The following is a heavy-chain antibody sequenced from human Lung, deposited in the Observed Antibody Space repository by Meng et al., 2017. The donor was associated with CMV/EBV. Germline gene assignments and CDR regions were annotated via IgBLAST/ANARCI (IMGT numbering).Heavy chain of an antibody. CDR3: ATLATLNTHRFDN. D-gene: IGHD1-1*01. Sequence: SETLSLTCTVAGGFISSYHWSWLRQPPGKGLEWIGHVYYSGGNNYNPSLKSRVTTSLDKSKNQFSLNLTSVTAADTAVYYCATLATLNTHRFDNWGQGVLVXVSS. V-gene: IGHV4-59*03. CDR1: GGFISSYH. J-gene: IGHJ4*02. CDR2: VYYSGGN.